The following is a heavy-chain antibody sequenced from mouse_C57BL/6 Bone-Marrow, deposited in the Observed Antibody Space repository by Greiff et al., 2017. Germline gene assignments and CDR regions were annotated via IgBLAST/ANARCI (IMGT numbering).Heavy chain of an antibody. CDR1: GYTFTSYW. CDR3: TRPLSTVVAYYAMDY. V-gene: IGHV1-59*01. Sequence: VQLQQPGAELVRPGTSVKLSCKASGYTFTSYWMHWVKQRPGQGLEWIGVIDPSDSYTNYNQKFKGKATLTVDTSSSTAYSQLSVLTSADSAVYHCTRPLSTVVAYYAMDYWGQGTSVTVSS. CDR2: IDPSDSYT. D-gene: IGHD1-1*01. J-gene: IGHJ4*01.